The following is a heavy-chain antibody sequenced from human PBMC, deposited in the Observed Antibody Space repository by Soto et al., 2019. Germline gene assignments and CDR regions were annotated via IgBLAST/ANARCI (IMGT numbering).Heavy chain of an antibody. V-gene: IGHV4-30-4*01. CDR1: GGSIIFDHYH. D-gene: IGHD2-21*02. CDR3: AREDDGGDRDYYGLDV. CDR2: VHYSGSV. Sequence: SETLSLTCTFSGGSIIFDHYHWTWLPQPPGKGLEWIGYVHYSGSVLYNPSLQSRVSISVDTSKNQFSLKLSSVTAADTVLYFCAREDDGGDRDYYGLDVWGKGTTVTVSS. J-gene: IGHJ6*04.